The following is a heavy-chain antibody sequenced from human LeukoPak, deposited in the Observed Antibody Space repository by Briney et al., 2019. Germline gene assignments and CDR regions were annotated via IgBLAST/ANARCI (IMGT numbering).Heavy chain of an antibody. V-gene: IGHV4-59*01. D-gene: IGHD2-21*02. Sequence: NPSETLSLTCTVSGGSISSYYWSWIRQPPGKGLEWIGYIYYSGSTNYNPSLKSRVTISVDTSKNQFSLKLSSVTAADTAVYYCARVRSPGDVVVTATSAYYFDYWGRGTLVTVSS. CDR1: GGSISSYY. J-gene: IGHJ4*02. CDR3: ARVRSPGDVVVTATSAYYFDY. CDR2: IYYSGST.